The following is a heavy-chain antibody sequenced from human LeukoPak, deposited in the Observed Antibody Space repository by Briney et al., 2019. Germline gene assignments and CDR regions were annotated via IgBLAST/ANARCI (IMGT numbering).Heavy chain of an antibody. J-gene: IGHJ4*02. CDR3: AKVGGGSIFYFDY. CDR1: GFTFSDYY. CDR2: ISGSGGST. V-gene: IGHV3-23*01. Sequence: GGSLRLSCAASGFTFSDYYMSWVRQAPGKGLEWVSAISGSGGSTYYADSVKGRFTISRDNSKNTLYLQMNSLRAEDTAVYYCAKVGGGSIFYFDYWGQGTLVTVSS. D-gene: IGHD3-3*01.